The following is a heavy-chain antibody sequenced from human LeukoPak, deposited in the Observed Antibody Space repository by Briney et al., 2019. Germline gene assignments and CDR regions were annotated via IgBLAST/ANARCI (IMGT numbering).Heavy chain of an antibody. CDR1: GFTFSTYW. Sequence: SGGSLRLSCAASGFTFSTYWMSWVRQAPGKGLEWVANVDQDESEKNYVDSVKGRFTISRDNSKNTLYLQMNSLRAEDTAVYYCAKARGRWLQLDYWGQGTLVTVSS. CDR3: AKARGRWLQLDY. CDR2: VDQDESEK. V-gene: IGHV3-7*01. D-gene: IGHD5-24*01. J-gene: IGHJ4*02.